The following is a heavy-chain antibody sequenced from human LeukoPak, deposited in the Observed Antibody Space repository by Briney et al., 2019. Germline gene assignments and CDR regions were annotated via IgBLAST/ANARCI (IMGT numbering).Heavy chain of an antibody. V-gene: IGHV1-46*01. CDR2: INPSGSST. Sequence: ASVKVSCKASGYSFTSHYMHWVRQAPGQGLEWMGLINPSGSSTLYAQKFQGGVTMTRDMSTTTDYMELSSLRYEDTAVYYCARDNSVGDIAWWFDPWGQGTLVTVSS. J-gene: IGHJ5*02. CDR1: GYSFTSHY. CDR3: ARDNSVGDIAWWFDP. D-gene: IGHD3-16*02.